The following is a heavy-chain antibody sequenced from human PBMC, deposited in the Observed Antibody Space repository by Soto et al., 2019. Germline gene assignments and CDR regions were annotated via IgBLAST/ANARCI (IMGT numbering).Heavy chain of an antibody. V-gene: IGHV3-23*01. CDR1: GFTFNNQA. J-gene: IGHJ4*02. Sequence: GGSLRLSCAASGFTFNNQAMAWVRQAPGKGLEWVSSIGHSGYSINYGDSVKGRFTISRDNSKNMVFLEMNGLRAEDTAVYYCARSDDKDILTGCYNWGQGTLVTVSS. D-gene: IGHD3-9*01. CDR2: IGHSGYSI. CDR3: ARSDDKDILTGCYN.